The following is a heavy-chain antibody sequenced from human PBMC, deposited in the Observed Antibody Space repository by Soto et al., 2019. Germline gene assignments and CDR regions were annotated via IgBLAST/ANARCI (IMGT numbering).Heavy chain of an antibody. CDR1: GGSISSYY. Sequence: PSETLSLTCTVSGGSISSYYWSWIRQPAGKGLEWIRRIYTSGSTNYNPSLKSRVTMSVDTSKNQFSLKLSSVTAADTAVYYCARDLYSSGWIQPFDYWGQGTLVTVSS. CDR3: ARDLYSSGWIQPFDY. CDR2: IYTSGST. D-gene: IGHD6-19*01. V-gene: IGHV4-4*07. J-gene: IGHJ4*02.